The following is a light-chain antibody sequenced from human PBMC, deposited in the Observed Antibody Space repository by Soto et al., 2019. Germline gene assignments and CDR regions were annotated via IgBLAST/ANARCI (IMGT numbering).Light chain of an antibody. CDR3: QQCNNWPWT. J-gene: IGKJ1*01. Sequence: EIVMTQSPATLSVSPGERATLSCRASQIVRSNLAWYQQKPGQAPRLLIYGASTRATNIPARFSGSGSGTDFTLTISSLQSEDSAVYYCQQCNNWPWTFGQGTKVEIK. CDR1: QIVRSN. CDR2: GAS. V-gene: IGKV3-15*01.